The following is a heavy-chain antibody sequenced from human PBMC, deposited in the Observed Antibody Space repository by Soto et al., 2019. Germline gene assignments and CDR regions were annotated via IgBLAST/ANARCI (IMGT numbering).Heavy chain of an antibody. CDR2: INPNGGGT. J-gene: IGHJ4*02. CDR3: ARERPYGGNSGLVDY. V-gene: IGHV1-46*01. D-gene: IGHD2-21*02. CDR1: GYTFTSYF. Sequence: ASVTVSCQPSGYTFTSYFIHWVRQAPGQGLEWMGIINPNGGGTTYAQKFQGRVTMTRDTSTSTVYMELSTLRSEDTALYYCARERPYGGNSGLVDYWGQGTLVTVSS.